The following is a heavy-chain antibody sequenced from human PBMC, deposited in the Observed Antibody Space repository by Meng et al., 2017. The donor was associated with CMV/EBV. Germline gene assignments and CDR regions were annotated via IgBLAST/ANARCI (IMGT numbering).Heavy chain of an antibody. CDR3: ARKVYDFWNASSWFDP. D-gene: IGHD3-3*01. CDR2: IYYSGST. V-gene: IGHV4-59*01. Sequence: SETLSLTCTVSGGSISSYYWSWIRQPPGKGLEWIGYIYYSGSTNYNPSLKSRVTISVDTSKNQFSLKLSSVTAADTAVYYCARKVYDFWNASSWFDPWGQGTLVTVS. J-gene: IGHJ5*02. CDR1: GGSISSYY.